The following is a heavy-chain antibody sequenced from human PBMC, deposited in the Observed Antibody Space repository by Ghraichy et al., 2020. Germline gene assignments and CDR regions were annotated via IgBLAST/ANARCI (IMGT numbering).Heavy chain of an antibody. D-gene: IGHD2-15*01. Sequence: SETLSLPCAVSGGSIRSNNWWSWVRQPPEKGLEWIGEIYHSGSTNYNPSLKSRVTISVDKSQNQFSLKLTSVTAADTAIYYCAKAGRYCSGGSCYSLLYWGQGTLVTVSS. V-gene: IGHV4-4*02. CDR3: AKAGRYCSGGSCYSLLY. J-gene: IGHJ4*02. CDR2: IYHSGST. CDR1: GGSIRSNNW.